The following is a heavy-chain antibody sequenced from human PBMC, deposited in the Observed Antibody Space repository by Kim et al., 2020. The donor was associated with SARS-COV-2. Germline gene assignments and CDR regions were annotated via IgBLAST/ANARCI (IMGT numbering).Heavy chain of an antibody. CDR1: GSTFSNAW. V-gene: IGHV3-15*01. J-gene: IGHJ4*02. CDR3: TTRSEGLPAFFSLGY. Sequence: GGSLRLSCAASGSTFSNAWMSWVRQAPGKGLEWVGRVKSKTDGETTDYAAPVKGRFTISRDDSKNTLYLQMNSLKTEDTAVYYCTTRSEGLPAFFSLGYWGQGTLVTVSS. D-gene: IGHD3-16*01. CDR2: VKSKTDGETT.